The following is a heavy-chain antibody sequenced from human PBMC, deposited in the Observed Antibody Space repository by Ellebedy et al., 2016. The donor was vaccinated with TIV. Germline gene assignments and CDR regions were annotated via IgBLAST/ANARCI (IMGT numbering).Heavy chain of an antibody. CDR2: IYWNDYK. V-gene: IGHV2-5*01. D-gene: IGHD2-8*01. J-gene: IGHJ5*02. Sequence: SGPTLVXPTQTLTLTCAFSGFSFTSSGVGVGWIRQPPGKALEWLALIYWNDYKRYSPSLKNRLTITKDTSKNQVVLTMTNMDPVDTATYYCAHRLGYCTTANCYSDWFDPWGQGTLVTVSS. CDR1: GFSFTSSGVG. CDR3: AHRLGYCTTANCYSDWFDP.